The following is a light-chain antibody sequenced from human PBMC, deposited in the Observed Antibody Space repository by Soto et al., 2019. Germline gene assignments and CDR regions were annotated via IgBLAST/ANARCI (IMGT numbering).Light chain of an antibody. CDR3: QQLKTYPYT. J-gene: IGKJ2*01. Sequence: IQLTKSPSSLSAAVGDRVTLTCRASQDINKFLAWFQQTPGKAPKLLVYSASTLHSGVPSRFSGSGAGTEFALTISSLQPEDFATYYCQQLKTYPYTFGQGTRLDIK. CDR1: QDINKF. V-gene: IGKV1-9*01. CDR2: SAS.